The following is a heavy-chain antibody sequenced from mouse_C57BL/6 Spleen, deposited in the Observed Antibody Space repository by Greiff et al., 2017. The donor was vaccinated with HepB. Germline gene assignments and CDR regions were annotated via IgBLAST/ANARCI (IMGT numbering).Heavy chain of an antibody. CDR1: GYTFTDYY. Sequence: QVQLQQSGAELVRPGASVKLSCKASGYTFTDYYINWVKQRPGQGLEWIARIYPGSGNTYYNEKFKGKATLTAEKSSSTAYMQLSSLTSEDSAVYFCARDLGLYYYGSSYDAMDYWGQGTSVTVSS. CDR3: ARDLGLYYYGSSYDAMDY. V-gene: IGHV1-76*01. D-gene: IGHD1-1*01. J-gene: IGHJ4*01. CDR2: IYPGSGNT.